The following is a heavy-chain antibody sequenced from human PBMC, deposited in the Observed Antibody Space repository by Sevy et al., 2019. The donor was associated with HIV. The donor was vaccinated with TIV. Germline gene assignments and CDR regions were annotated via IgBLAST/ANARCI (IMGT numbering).Heavy chain of an antibody. J-gene: IGHJ4*01. D-gene: IGHD6-13*01. CDR2: ISYEGTET. Sequence: GGSLRLSCAASGFAFSSHAMHWVRQAPGKGLEWVAVISYEGTETFYAASVEGRFTISRDNSKNKLSLQINSLRPEDTGGYYCARDGGYSIKWYPLYWGHGTLVTVSS. V-gene: IGHV3-30-3*01. CDR1: GFAFSSHA. CDR3: ARDGGYSIKWYPLY.